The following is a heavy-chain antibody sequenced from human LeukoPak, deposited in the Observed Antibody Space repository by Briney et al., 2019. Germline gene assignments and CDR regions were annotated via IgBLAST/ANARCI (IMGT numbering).Heavy chain of an antibody. CDR2: IYTSGST. CDR1: GGSISSYY. V-gene: IGHV4-4*07. CDR3: ARRGQSTTLYYYYAMDV. D-gene: IGHD1-1*01. Sequence: SETLSLTCTVSGGSISSYYWSWIRQPAGKGLEWIGRIYTSGSTNYNPSLKSRVTMSVDTSKNQFSLKLSSVTAADTAVYYCARRGQSTTLYYYYAMDVWGQGTTVTVSS. J-gene: IGHJ6*02.